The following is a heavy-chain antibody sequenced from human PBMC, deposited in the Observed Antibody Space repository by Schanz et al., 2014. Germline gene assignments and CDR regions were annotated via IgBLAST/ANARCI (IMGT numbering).Heavy chain of an antibody. CDR3: AKYRGYYRVSGSYRELEY. Sequence: EVQLVQSGGGLVQPGGSLRLSCAASGFTFSSHWMHWVRQDPGKGLVWVARINSVGSNTDYADSVRGRFTISRDNAENTLYLQMNSLRPEDTAVYYCAKYRGYYRVSGSYRELEYWGQGTLVTVSS. D-gene: IGHD3-10*01. J-gene: IGHJ4*02. CDR1: GFTFSSHW. CDR2: INSVGSNT. V-gene: IGHV3-74*01.